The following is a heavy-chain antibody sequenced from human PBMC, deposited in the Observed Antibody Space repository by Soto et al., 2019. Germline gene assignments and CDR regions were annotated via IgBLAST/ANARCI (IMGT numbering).Heavy chain of an antibody. D-gene: IGHD3-10*01. Sequence: GGSLRLSCAASGFTFGDYDMGWFRQAPGKGLEWVGFIRSKAYVGTIEYAASVKGTFTISRDDSIGIAYLQMHSLRTEDTAVYYCSRGEDHYGRPLVDVWGQGTTVTVSS. CDR3: SRGEDHYGRPLVDV. CDR1: GFTFGDYD. J-gene: IGHJ6*02. CDR2: IRSKAYVGTI. V-gene: IGHV3-49*03.